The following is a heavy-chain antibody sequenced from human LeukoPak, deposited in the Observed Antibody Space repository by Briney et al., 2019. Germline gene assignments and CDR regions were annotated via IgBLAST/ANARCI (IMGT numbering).Heavy chain of an antibody. CDR2: ISFSSSYI. V-gene: IGHV3-21*04. J-gene: IGHJ4*02. Sequence: PGGSLRLSCAASGFSFSSYSMNWVRQAPGKGLEWVSSISFSSSYIYYADSVKGRFTISRDNSKNTLYLQMNSLRAEDTAVYYCAKRGAEVGATVAPGDYWGQGTLLTVSS. CDR3: AKRGAEVGATVAPGDY. CDR1: GFSFSSYS. D-gene: IGHD1-26*01.